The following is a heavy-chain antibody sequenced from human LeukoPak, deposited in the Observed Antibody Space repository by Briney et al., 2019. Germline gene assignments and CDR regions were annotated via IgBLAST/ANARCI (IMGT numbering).Heavy chain of an antibody. D-gene: IGHD3-16*02. CDR1: GFTFSSYS. Sequence: PGGSLRLSCAASGFTFSSYSMTWVRQAPGKGLEWVSSISSSSSYIYYADSVKGRFTISRDNAKNSLYLQMNSLRAEDTAVYYCARDQTGYYDYVWGSYRHDAFDYWGQGTLVTVSS. CDR3: ARDQTGYYDYVWGSYRHDAFDY. J-gene: IGHJ4*02. CDR2: ISSSSSYI. V-gene: IGHV3-21*01.